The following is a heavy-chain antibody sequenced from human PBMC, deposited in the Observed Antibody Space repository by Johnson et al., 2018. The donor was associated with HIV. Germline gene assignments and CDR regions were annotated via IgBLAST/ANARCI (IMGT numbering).Heavy chain of an antibody. CDR2: IWYDGNNK. Sequence: QVQLVESGGGVVQPGRSLRLSCAASGFTFSSYGMHWVRQAPGKGLEWVAVIWYDGNNKYYADSVKGRFTISRDNSKNTLYLQMNSLRAEDTAVYYCARDTYCSGGSCYSNAFDIWGQGTMVTVSS. J-gene: IGHJ3*02. V-gene: IGHV3-33*01. CDR3: ARDTYCSGGSCYSNAFDI. D-gene: IGHD2-15*01. CDR1: GFTFSSYG.